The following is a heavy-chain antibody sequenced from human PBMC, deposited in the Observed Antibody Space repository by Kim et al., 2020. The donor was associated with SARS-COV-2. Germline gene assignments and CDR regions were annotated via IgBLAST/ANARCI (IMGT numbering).Heavy chain of an antibody. V-gene: IGHV4-31*03. J-gene: IGHJ4*02. CDR2: IYYSGST. D-gene: IGHD3-3*01. Sequence: SETLSLTCTVSGGSISSGGYYWSWIRQHPGKGLVWIGYIYYSGSTYYNPSLKSRVTISVDTSKNQFSLKLSSVTAAETAVYYCARAGTIFGVVIAHFDYWGQGTLVTVSS. CDR1: GGSISSGGYY. CDR3: ARAGTIFGVVIAHFDY.